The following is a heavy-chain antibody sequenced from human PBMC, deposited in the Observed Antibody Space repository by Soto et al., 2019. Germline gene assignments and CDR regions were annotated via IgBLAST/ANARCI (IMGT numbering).Heavy chain of an antibody. Sequence: GGSLRLSCAASGFTFSTYAIHWFRQAPGKGLEYVSAISSNGGNTYYANSVKGRFTISRDNFKNTLYLQMGSLRAEDMAVYYCARASGSYANYFDYWGKGTLVTVSS. J-gene: IGHJ4*02. CDR1: GFTFSTYA. CDR2: ISSNGGNT. V-gene: IGHV3-64*01. D-gene: IGHD1-26*01. CDR3: ARASGSYANYFDY.